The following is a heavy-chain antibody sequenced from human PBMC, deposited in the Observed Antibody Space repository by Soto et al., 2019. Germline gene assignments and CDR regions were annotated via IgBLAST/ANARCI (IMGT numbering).Heavy chain of an antibody. D-gene: IGHD3-16*01. CDR2: IYSSGST. CDR3: ARVGGINWFDP. V-gene: IGHV4-59*12. CDR1: GGSISSYY. J-gene: IGHJ5*02. Sequence: ETLSLTCTVSGGSISSYYWSWIRQPPGKGLEWIGYIYSSGSTNYNPSLKSRVTISVDTSKNQFSLKLSSVTAADTAVYYCARVGGINWFDPWGQGTLVTVSS.